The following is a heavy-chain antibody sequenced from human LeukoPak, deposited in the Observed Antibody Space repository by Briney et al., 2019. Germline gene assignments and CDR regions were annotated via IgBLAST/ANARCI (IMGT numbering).Heavy chain of an antibody. CDR1: GGSISSYY. CDR2: IYYSGST. V-gene: IGHV4-59*12. J-gene: IGHJ5*02. D-gene: IGHD5-12*01. CDR3: ARDLGYDGFDWAP. Sequence: KSSETLSLTCTVSGGSISSYYWSWIRQPPGKGLEWIGYIYYSGSTNYNPSLKSRVTISVDTSKNQFSLKLSSVTAADAAVYYCARDLGYDGFDWAPWGQGTLVTVSS.